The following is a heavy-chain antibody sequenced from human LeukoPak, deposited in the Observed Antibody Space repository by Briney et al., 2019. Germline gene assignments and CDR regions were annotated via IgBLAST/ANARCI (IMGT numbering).Heavy chain of an antibody. D-gene: IGHD5-24*01. V-gene: IGHV4-59*01. CDR3: ARNKRATIVYFDY. CDR1: GGSISSYY. J-gene: IGHJ4*02. Sequence: PSETLSLTCTVSGGSISSYYWSWIRQPPGKGLEWIGYIYYGGSTNYNPSLKSRVTISVDTSKNQFSLKLSSVTAADTAVYYCARNKRATIVYFDYWGQGTLVTVSS. CDR2: IYYGGST.